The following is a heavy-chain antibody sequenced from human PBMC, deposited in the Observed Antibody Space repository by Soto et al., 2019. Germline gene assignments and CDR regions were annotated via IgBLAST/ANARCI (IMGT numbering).Heavy chain of an antibody. Sequence: SETLSLTCTVSGGSISSYYWSWIRQPPGKGLEWIGYIYYSGSTNYNPSLKSRVTISVDTSKNQFSLKLSSVTAADTAVYYCARGYCSGGSCYSGDYYYGMDVWGQGTTVTVSS. D-gene: IGHD2-15*01. CDR1: GGSISSYY. V-gene: IGHV4-59*01. J-gene: IGHJ6*02. CDR3: ARGYCSGGSCYSGDYYYGMDV. CDR2: IYYSGST.